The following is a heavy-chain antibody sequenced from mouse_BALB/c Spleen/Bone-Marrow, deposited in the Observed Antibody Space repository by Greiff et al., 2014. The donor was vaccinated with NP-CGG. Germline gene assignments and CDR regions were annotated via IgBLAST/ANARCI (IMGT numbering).Heavy chain of an antibody. CDR2: IYPGDGDT. Sequence: ELIGQIYPGDGDTDYNGKFKGKATLTADKSSSTAYMQLSSLTSEDSAVYFCARGGISVDYWGQGTTLTVSS. J-gene: IGHJ2*01. V-gene: IGHV1-80*01. CDR3: ARGGISVDY.